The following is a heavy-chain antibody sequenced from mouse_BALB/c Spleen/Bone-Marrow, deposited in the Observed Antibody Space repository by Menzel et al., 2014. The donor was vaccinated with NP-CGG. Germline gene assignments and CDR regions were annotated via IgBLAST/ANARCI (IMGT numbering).Heavy chain of an antibody. Sequence: VQLQQSGAELVKPGASVKISCASSGYVFSTYWINWVQQRPGKALEWIGLIYPGDGDNAYNGKFKDKATLTADKSSNTAYMQICSLTSDDSAVYACARGGSSVDYWGQGTTLTVSS. V-gene: IGHV1-80*01. CDR1: GYVFSTYW. CDR2: IYPGDGDN. D-gene: IGHD1-3*01. CDR3: ARGGSSVDY. J-gene: IGHJ2*01.